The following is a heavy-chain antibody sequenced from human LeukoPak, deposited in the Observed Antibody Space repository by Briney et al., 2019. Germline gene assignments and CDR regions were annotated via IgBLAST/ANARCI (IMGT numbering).Heavy chain of an antibody. Sequence: GGSLRLSCAASGFTFSSYAMSWVRQAPGKGLEWVSAISGSGGSTYYAASVKGRFTISRDNSKNTLYLQMNSLRAEDTAVYYCASQKTLRPQPDYWGQGTLVTVSS. V-gene: IGHV3-23*01. J-gene: IGHJ4*02. D-gene: IGHD4-23*01. CDR1: GFTFSSYA. CDR3: ASQKTLRPQPDY. CDR2: ISGSGGST.